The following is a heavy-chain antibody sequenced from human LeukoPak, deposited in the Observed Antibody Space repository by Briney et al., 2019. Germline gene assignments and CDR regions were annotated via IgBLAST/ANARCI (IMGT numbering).Heavy chain of an antibody. J-gene: IGHJ4*02. CDR2: ISDSGST. V-gene: IGHV4-61*01. Sequence: SETLSLTCTVSGGSVSGGRYYWTWIRQSPGKGLESTGYISDSGSTNYNPALKSRVTISEDTSKNQISLKLSSVTAADTAVYYCARVRGYYDSSGYDYWGQGTLVTVSS. CDR1: GGSVSGGRYY. CDR3: ARVRGYYDSSGYDY. D-gene: IGHD3-22*01.